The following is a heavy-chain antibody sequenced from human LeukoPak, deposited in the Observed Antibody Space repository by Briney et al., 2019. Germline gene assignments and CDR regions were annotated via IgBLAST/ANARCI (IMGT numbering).Heavy chain of an antibody. J-gene: IGHJ4*02. CDR2: IYCSGST. V-gene: IGHV4-39*01. CDR1: GGSISSSSYY. CDR3: ATLTYDILTGYYFDY. D-gene: IGHD3-9*01. Sequence: PSETLSLTCTVSGGSISSSSYYWGWIRQPPGKGLEWIGSIYCSGSTYYNPSHKSRVTISVDTSKNQFSLKLSSVTAADTAVYYCATLTYDILTGYYFDYWGQGTLVTVSS.